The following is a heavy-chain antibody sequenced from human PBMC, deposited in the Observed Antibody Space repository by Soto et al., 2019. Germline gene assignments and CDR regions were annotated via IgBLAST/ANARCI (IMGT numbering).Heavy chain of an antibody. CDR3: ARGPSWYYGDSHFDY. CDR1: GYTFTSYA. Sequence: GASVKVSCKASGYTFTSYAMHWVRQAPGQRLEWMGWINAGNGNTKYSQKFQGRVTITRDTSASTAYMELSSLRSEDTAVYYCARGPSWYYGDSHFDYWGQGTLVTSPQ. V-gene: IGHV1-3*01. D-gene: IGHD4-17*01. CDR2: INAGNGNT. J-gene: IGHJ4*02.